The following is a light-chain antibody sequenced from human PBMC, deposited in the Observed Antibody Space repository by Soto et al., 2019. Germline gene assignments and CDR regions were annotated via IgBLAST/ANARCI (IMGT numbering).Light chain of an antibody. J-gene: IGKJ2*01. CDR1: QSISSW. V-gene: IGKV1-5*03. CDR2: RAS. CDR3: QQYNTFPST. Sequence: DIQMTQSPSTLSASVGDRVTITCRASQSISSWLAWYKQTPGKAPNLLIYRASSLQGGVPSRFSGSGSGTEFTLTSSSLQPEDFATYYRQQYNTFPSTFGQGTKLEIK.